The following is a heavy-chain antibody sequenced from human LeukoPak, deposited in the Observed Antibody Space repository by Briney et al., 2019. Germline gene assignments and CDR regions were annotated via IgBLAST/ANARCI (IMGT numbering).Heavy chain of an antibody. CDR3: AINFDWLSRLFDY. CDR1: GFTVSSNY. CDR2: IYSGGST. V-gene: IGHV3-66*01. J-gene: IGHJ4*02. Sequence: PGGSLRLSCAASGFTVSSNYMSWVRQAPGKGLEWVSVIYSGGSTYYADSVKGRFTISRDNSKNTLYLQMNSLRAEDTAVYYCAINFDWLSRLFDYWGQGTLVTVSS. D-gene: IGHD3-9*01.